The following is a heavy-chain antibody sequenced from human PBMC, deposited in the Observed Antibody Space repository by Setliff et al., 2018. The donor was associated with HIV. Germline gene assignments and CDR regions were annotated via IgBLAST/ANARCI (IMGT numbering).Heavy chain of an antibody. CDR1: GGSISGHY. J-gene: IGHJ6*02. CDR2: INYAGVA. D-gene: IGHD2-21*02. CDR3: ARGGAVTVLGIPSYYSFYGLDK. V-gene: IGHV4-34*01. Sequence: PSETLSLTCTVSGGSISGHYWNWIRQSPGRGLEWIGEINYAGVANYSPSLKSRVTMSIDTSKNQFSLKLSSVTAADTGIYFCARGGAVTVLGIPSYYSFYGLDKWGQGTTVTVSS.